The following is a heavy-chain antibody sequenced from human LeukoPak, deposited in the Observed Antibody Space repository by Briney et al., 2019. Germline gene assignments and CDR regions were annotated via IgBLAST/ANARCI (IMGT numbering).Heavy chain of an antibody. V-gene: IGHV4-59*12. CDR3: ARDYGDFPAYYFDY. CDR2: ISYSGST. D-gene: IGHD4-17*01. CDR1: GGSISSDH. J-gene: IGHJ4*02. Sequence: SETLSLTCTVSGGSISSDHWSWIRQPPGKELEWIGYISYSGSTNYNPSLKSRVTISVDASKNQFSLKLRSVTAADTAVYYCARDYGDFPAYYFDYWGQGTLVTVSS.